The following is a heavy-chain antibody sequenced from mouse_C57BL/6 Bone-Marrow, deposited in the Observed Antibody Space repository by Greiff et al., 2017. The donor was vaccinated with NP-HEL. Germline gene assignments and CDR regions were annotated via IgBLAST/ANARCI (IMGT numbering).Heavy chain of an antibody. CDR1: GYAFTNYL. D-gene: IGHD1-1*01. CDR3: AREDYYGSYWYFEV. CDR2: INPGSGGT. V-gene: IGHV1-54*01. Sequence: QVQLQQSGAELVRPGTSVKVSCKASGYAFTNYLIEWVKQRPGQGLEWIGVINPGSGGTNYNEQFKGKATLTAATSSSTAYMQLSRLTSEDSAVYFCAREDYYGSYWYFEVWGTGTTVTVSA. J-gene: IGHJ1*03.